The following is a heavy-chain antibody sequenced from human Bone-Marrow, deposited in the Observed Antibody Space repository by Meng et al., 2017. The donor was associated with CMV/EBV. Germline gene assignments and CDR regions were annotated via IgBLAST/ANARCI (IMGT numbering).Heavy chain of an antibody. CDR3: TRRAVVPAANGEDWFDP. V-gene: IGHV3-73*01. D-gene: IGHD2-2*01. CDR2: IRSKANSYAT. J-gene: IGHJ5*02. Sequence: GESLKISCAASGFTFSGSAMHWVRQASGKGLEWVGRIRSKANSYATAYAASVKGRFTISRDDSKNTEYLQINSLKTEDTAVYYCTRRAVVPAANGEDWFDPWGQGPLVTVSS. CDR1: GFTFSGSA.